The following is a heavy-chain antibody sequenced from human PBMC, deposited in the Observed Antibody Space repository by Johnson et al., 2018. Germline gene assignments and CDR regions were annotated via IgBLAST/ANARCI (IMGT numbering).Heavy chain of an antibody. V-gene: IGHV3-21*01. J-gene: IGHJ6*02. CDR1: GFTFSSYS. D-gene: IGHD2-2*01. CDR3: ARDISSAAFYYSGMDV. Sequence: VQLVESGGGLVKPGGSLRLSCAASGFTFSSYSMNWVRQAPGKGLEWVSSISSSSIYIYYAASVKGRFTISRDNAKNSLYLQMNSLRAEDTAVYYCARDISSAAFYYSGMDVWGQGTTVTVSS. CDR2: ISSSSIYI.